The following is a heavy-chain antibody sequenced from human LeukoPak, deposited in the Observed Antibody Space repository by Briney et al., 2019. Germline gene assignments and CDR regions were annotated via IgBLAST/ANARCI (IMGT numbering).Heavy chain of an antibody. V-gene: IGHV3-66*01. Sequence: GGSLRLSCAASGFTVSSNYMSWVRQAPGKGLEWVSVIYSGGSTYYADSVKGRFTISRDNSKNTLYLQMNSLRAEDTAVYYCANQKASSGWYGGYFQHWGQATLVTVSS. CDR3: ANQKASSGWYGGYFQH. CDR2: IYSGGST. J-gene: IGHJ1*01. D-gene: IGHD6-19*01. CDR1: GFTVSSNY.